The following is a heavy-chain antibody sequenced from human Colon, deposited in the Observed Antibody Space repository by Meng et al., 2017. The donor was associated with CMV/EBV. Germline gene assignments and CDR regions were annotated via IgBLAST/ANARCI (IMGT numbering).Heavy chain of an antibody. Sequence: LSVTCKVSGDSISSLKWWRWVRQPPGKGLEWIGEVYQTGSTTYNESLKSRIMITVDKSKNQFSLQLHSVTAADTAVYFCARRAGWFDSWGQGTLVTVSS. V-gene: IGHV4-4*01. CDR1: GDSISSLKW. CDR3: ARRAGWFDS. CDR2: VYQTGST. J-gene: IGHJ5*01.